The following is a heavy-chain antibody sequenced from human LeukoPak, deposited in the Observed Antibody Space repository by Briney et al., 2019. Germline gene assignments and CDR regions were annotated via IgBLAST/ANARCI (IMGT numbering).Heavy chain of an antibody. CDR1: GYTFTSNY. CDR3: ARCGEPSYDILTGYSRLDF. Sequence: GASVKVSCKTSGYTFTSNYMHWVRQAPGQGLEWMGIINPSGGSTSYAQKFQGRVTMTRDTSTSTVYMELSSLRSEDTAVYYCARCGEPSYDILTGYSRLDFWGRGTLVTVSS. V-gene: IGHV1-46*01. J-gene: IGHJ4*02. D-gene: IGHD3-9*01. CDR2: INPSGGST.